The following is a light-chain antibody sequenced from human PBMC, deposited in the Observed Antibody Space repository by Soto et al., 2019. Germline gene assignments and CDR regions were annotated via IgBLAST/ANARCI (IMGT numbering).Light chain of an antibody. CDR1: QSLQHNNGNTL. CDR2: SGS. V-gene: IGKV2-28*01. J-gene: IGKJ1*01. CDR3: MQALQTPRT. Sequence: EIVMTQSPLSLTVTPGEPASISCKSSQSLQHNNGNTLLDWYMQKPGQSPQLLIYSGSRRAPGAPDRVSGSGSGTDFTLRISTVEADDAAIYYCMQALQTPRTFGQGTKVDIK.